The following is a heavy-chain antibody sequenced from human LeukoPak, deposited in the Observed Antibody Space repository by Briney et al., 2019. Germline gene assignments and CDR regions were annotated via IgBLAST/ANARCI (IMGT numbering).Heavy chain of an antibody. J-gene: IGHJ4*02. CDR3: ARDYYYDSSGYVDY. CDR2: ISAYNGNA. CDR1: GYTFTSYG. V-gene: IGHV1-18*01. D-gene: IGHD3-22*01. Sequence: GASVKVSCKASGYTFTSYGISWVRQAPGQGLEWMGWISAYNGNANYAQNLQGRITMTTDTSTSTAYMELTSLRSDDTAVYDCARDYYYDSSGYVDYWGQGTLVTVSS.